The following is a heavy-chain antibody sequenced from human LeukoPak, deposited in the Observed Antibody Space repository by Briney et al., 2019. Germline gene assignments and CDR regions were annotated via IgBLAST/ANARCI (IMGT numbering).Heavy chain of an antibody. CDR1: GGSISSGGYY. CDR2: IYHSGST. Sequence: PSQTLSLTCTVSGGSISSGGYYWSWIRQPPGKGLEWIGYIYHSGSTYYNPSLKSRVTISVDRSKNQFSLKLSSVTAADTAVYYCARTAAAAVYYYYYMDVWGKGTTVTVSS. J-gene: IGHJ6*03. V-gene: IGHV4-30-2*01. CDR3: ARTAAAAVYYYYYMDV. D-gene: IGHD6-13*01.